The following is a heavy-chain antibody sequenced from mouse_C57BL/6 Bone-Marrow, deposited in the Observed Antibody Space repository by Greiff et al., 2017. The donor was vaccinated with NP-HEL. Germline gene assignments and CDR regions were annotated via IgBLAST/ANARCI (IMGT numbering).Heavy chain of an antibody. D-gene: IGHD2-5*01. CDR2: IWWDDDT. V-gene: IGHV8-8*01. CDR1: GFSLSTCGMG. CDR3: ARIESNYYYYAIDY. Sequence: QVTLKVSGPGILQPSQTLSLTCSFSGFSLSTCGMGVGWIRQPSGKGLEWLAHIWWDDDTYYNPALKSGLTICKDIFKIQVLLKISNVDTADTATYYSARIESNYYYYAIDYWGQGTSVTVTS. J-gene: IGHJ4*01.